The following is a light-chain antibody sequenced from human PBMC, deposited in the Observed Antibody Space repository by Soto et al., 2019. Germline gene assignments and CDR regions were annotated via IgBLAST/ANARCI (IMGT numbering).Light chain of an antibody. Sequence: EIVLTQSPGTLSLSPGERATLSCRASQSVSRSYLSWYQQKPGQAPRLLIYGASSRATGIPDRFSGGASGTDFTLTISRLEPEDFAVYYCQHYGGSPRTFGQGTKVEVK. CDR2: GAS. CDR1: QSVSRSY. CDR3: QHYGGSPRT. V-gene: IGKV3-20*01. J-gene: IGKJ1*01.